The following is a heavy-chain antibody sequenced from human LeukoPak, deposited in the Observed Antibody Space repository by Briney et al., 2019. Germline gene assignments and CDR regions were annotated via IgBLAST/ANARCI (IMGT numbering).Heavy chain of an antibody. D-gene: IGHD3-22*01. Sequence: SETLSLTCAVYDGSFSGYYWSWIRQPPGKGLEWIGEINHSGCTNYNPSLKSRVTISVDTSKNQFSLKLSSVTAADTAVYYCARVSRRDYYDSSGYRRTYNWFDPWGQGTLVTVSS. J-gene: IGHJ5*02. CDR1: DGSFSGYY. CDR2: INHSGCT. V-gene: IGHV4-34*01. CDR3: ARVSRRDYYDSSGYRRTYNWFDP.